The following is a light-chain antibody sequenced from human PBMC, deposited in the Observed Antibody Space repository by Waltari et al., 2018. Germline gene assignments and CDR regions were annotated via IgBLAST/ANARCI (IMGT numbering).Light chain of an antibody. CDR1: NIGGKT. J-gene: IGLJ1*01. V-gene: IGLV3-21*03. CDR3: QVWEGSSDHYV. Sequence: SYVLTQPASVSVAPGKTAGITWEGNNIGGKTVHWYQLRPGQAPVLVVHDDSDRPSGIPERFSGSNSGNTATLTISGVEVGDEGDYYCQVWEGSSDHYVFGTGTAVSV. CDR2: DDS.